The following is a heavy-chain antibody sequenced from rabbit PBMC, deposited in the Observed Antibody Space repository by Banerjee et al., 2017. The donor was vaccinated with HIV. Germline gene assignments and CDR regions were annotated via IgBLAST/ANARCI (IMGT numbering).Heavy chain of an antibody. CDR2: IFTDSGST. V-gene: IGHV1S43*01. D-gene: IGHD6-1*01. CDR1: GIDFSTYWY. J-gene: IGHJ4*01. CDR3: ARSFAGYAGYGYATAFNL. Sequence: QEQLKETGGGLVQPGGTLTLTCKASGIDFSTYWYICWVRQAPGKGLDLIACIFTDSGSTWYVSRVNGRFTISRSTSLNTVDLKMTSLTAADTATYFCARSFAGYAGYGYATAFNLWGPGTLVTVS.